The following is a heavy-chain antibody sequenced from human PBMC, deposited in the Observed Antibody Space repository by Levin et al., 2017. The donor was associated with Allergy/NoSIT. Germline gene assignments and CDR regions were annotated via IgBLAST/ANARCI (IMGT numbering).Heavy chain of an antibody. J-gene: IGHJ3*02. CDR1: GGSISSSSYY. D-gene: IGHD3-3*01. CDR2: IYYSGST. Sequence: PSETLSLTCTVSGGSISSSSYYWGWIRQPPGKGLEWIGSIYYSGSTYYNPSLKSRVTISVDTSKNQFSLKLSSVTAADTAVYYCARDYKITIFGVVINDAFDIWGQGTMVTVSS. CDR3: ARDYKITIFGVVINDAFDI. V-gene: IGHV4-39*07.